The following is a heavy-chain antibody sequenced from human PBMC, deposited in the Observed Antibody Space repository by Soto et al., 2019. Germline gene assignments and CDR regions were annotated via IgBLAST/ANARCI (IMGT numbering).Heavy chain of an antibody. V-gene: IGHV4-59*01. CDR1: GGSMNIYY. J-gene: IGHJ5*02. D-gene: IGHD3-22*01. CDR2: VRDTEST. Sequence: SETLSLTCTVSGGSMNIYYWTWIRQPPGKGLEWIGYVRDTESTNYNPSLKSRVTISIDTSRNQFSLSLSSVTAADTAVYFCARYSPPKKTYDSNPGWFDPWGQGTLVTVSS. CDR3: ARYSPPKKTYDSNPGWFDP.